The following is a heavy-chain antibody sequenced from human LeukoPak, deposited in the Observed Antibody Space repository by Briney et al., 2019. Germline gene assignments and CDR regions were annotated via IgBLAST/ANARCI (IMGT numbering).Heavy chain of an antibody. CDR2: IYYSGST. CDR3: AALLRHDYYYYYMDV. CDR1: GGSISSYY. V-gene: IGHV4-59*12. D-gene: IGHD3-10*01. J-gene: IGHJ6*03. Sequence: SETLSLTCTVSGGSISSYYWSWIRQTPGKGLEWIGYIYYSGSTNFNPSLKSRVTISVDTSKNQFSLKMSSVTAADTAVYYCAALLRHDYYYYYMDVWGKGTTVTVSS.